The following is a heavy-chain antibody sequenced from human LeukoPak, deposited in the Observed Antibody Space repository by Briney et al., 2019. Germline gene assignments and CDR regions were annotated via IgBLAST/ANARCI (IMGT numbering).Heavy chain of an antibody. Sequence: GXLXLXXXXSGFTFXXYWMHWVRXAPGKGLVWVSRINSDGSSTIYADSVKGRFTISRDNAKNTMYLQMNSLRAEDTAVYYCARVRSYYYDSSGYYYFDYWGQGTLVTVSS. CDR2: INSDGSST. D-gene: IGHD3-22*01. CDR1: GFTFXXYW. CDR3: ARVRSYYYDSSGYYYFDY. V-gene: IGHV3-74*01. J-gene: IGHJ4*02.